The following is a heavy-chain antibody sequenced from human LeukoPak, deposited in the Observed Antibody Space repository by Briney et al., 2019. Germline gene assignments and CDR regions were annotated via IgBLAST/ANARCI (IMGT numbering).Heavy chain of an antibody. J-gene: IGHJ4*02. Sequence: ASVKVSCKASGYTFTNYYLHWVRQGPAQGLEWMGIINPNDCSSSYGQKFKGRVTMTRDTDTSTVYMDVSSLRSEDTAVYYCARDLPRGPANYWGKGTLVTVSS. CDR1: GYTFTNYY. V-gene: IGHV1-46*01. CDR3: ARDLPRGPANY. CDR2: INPNDCSS. D-gene: IGHD2-2*01.